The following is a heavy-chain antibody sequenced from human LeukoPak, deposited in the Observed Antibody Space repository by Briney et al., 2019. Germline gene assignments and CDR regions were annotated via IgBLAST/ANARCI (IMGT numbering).Heavy chain of an antibody. CDR2: IDHSGST. V-gene: IGHV4-34*01. CDR1: GGSFTDYY. J-gene: IGHJ3*02. D-gene: IGHD5-24*01. Sequence: SETLSLTCAVYGGSFTDYYWSWIRQPPGKGLEWIGGIDHSGSTNYNPSLKSRVIISVDTSKNQFSLKLSSVTAADTAVYYCAKYGYNYAFDIWGQGTMVTVSS. CDR3: AKYGYNYAFDI.